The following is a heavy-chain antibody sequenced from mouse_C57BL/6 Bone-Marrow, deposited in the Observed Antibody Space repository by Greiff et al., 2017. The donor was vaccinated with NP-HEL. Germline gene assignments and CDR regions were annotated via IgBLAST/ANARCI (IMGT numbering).Heavy chain of an antibody. J-gene: IGHJ1*03. CDR3: ASRGFPYYYGSSYWYFDV. V-gene: IGHV1-19*01. D-gene: IGHD1-1*01. Sequence: VQLKESGPVLVKPGASVKMSCKASGYTFTDYYMNWVKQSHGKSLEWIGVINPYNGGTSYNQKFKGKATLTVDKSSSTAYMELNSLTSEDSAVYYCASRGFPYYYGSSYWYFDVWGTGTTVTVSS. CDR2: INPYNGGT. CDR1: GYTFTDYY.